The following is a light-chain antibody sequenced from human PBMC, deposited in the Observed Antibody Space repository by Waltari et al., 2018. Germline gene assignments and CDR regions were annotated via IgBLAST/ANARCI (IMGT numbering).Light chain of an antibody. Sequence: SNELTQSPSVSVSPGQTARITCSGDSLPRKFAYWYQQKSGQAPVMVMYEDSKRPSGIPERFPGSSSGTMATLTISGAQVEDEADYYCYATDNSNNHRVFGGGTKLTVL. J-gene: IGLJ3*02. CDR2: EDS. CDR1: SLPRKF. V-gene: IGLV3-10*01. CDR3: YATDNSNNHRV.